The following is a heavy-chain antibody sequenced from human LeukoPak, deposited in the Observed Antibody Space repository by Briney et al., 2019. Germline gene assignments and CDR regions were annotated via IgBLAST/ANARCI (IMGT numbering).Heavy chain of an antibody. CDR3: ARVGPESYFYYAMDV. CDR1: GYTFTNYY. Sequence: ASVKVSCEASGYTFTNYYMHWVRQAPGQGLEWMGRIHPSGGSTSYAQKFQGRVTMTRDTSTSTVYMEVSSLRSEDTAVYYCARVGPESYFYYAMDVWGQGTTVTVSS. CDR2: IHPSGGST. V-gene: IGHV1-46*01. J-gene: IGHJ6*02. D-gene: IGHD1-26*01.